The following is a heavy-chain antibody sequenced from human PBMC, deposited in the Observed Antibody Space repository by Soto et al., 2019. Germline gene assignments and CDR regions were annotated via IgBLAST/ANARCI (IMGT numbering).Heavy chain of an antibody. J-gene: IGHJ4*02. CDR3: AKGYSSSPRVYFDY. V-gene: IGHV3-23*01. D-gene: IGHD6-6*01. Sequence: LSCAASGFTFSSYAMSWVRQAPGKGLEWVSAISGSGGSTYYADSVKGRFTISRDNSKNTLYLQMNSLRAEDTAVYYCAKGYSSSPRVYFDYWGQGTLVIVSS. CDR1: GFTFSSYA. CDR2: ISGSGGST.